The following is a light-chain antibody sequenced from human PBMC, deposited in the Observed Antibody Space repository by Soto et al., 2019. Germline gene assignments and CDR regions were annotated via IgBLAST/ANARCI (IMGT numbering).Light chain of an antibody. V-gene: IGLV1-40*01. CDR3: QSYDSSLSGHVV. CDR2: VDN. Sequence: QPVLTQPPSVSGAPGQRVTISCTGSSSNIGTGYNVHWYQQLPGTAPKLLIYVDNNRPSGVPDRFSGSKSGTSASLAITGLQAEDEAVYYCQSYDSSLSGHVVFGGGTKLTVL. J-gene: IGLJ2*01. CDR1: SSNIGTGYN.